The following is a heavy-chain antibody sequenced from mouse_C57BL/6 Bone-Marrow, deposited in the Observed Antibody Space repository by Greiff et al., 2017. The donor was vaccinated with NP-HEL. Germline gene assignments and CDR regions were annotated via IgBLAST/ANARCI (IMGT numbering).Heavy chain of an antibody. V-gene: IGHV1-69*01. CDR3: ARDYYGSSYWYFDY. CDR2: IDPSDSYT. D-gene: IGHD1-1*01. Sequence: QVQLKQPGAELVMPGASVKLSCKASGYTFTSYWMHWVKQRPGQGLEWIGEIDPSDSYTNYNQKFQGKSTLTVDKSSSTAYMQLSSLTSEDSAVYYCARDYYGSSYWYFDYWGTGTTVTVSS. CDR1: GYTFTSYW. J-gene: IGHJ1*03.